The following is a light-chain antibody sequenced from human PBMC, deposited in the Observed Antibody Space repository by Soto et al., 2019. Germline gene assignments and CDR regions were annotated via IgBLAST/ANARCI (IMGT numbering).Light chain of an antibody. CDR2: DVS. J-gene: IGKJ4*01. CDR3: QQYDIPPST. V-gene: IGKV1-33*01. Sequence: DIQMTQSPASLSAYVGDRVTISCQTRQDISRYLNWYQHKPGRAPQLLINDVSSLETGVPSRFSATGSGTEFTLTINGLQPEDLATYYCQQYDIPPSTFGGGTKVAIK. CDR1: QDISRY.